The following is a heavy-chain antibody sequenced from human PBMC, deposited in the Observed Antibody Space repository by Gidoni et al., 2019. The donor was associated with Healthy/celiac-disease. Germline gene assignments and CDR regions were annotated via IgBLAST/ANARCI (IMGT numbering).Heavy chain of an antibody. V-gene: IGHV4-39*01. CDR2: IYYSGST. CDR3: ARHKKGRNYMDV. D-gene: IGHD3-10*01. CDR1: GGSISSSSYY. Sequence: QLQLQESGPGLVKPSETLSLTCTVSGGSISSSSYYWGWIRQPPGKGLEWIGSIYYSGSTYYNPSLKSRVTISVDTSKNQFSLKLSSVTAADTAVYYCARHKKGRNYMDVCGKGTTVTVSS. J-gene: IGHJ6*03.